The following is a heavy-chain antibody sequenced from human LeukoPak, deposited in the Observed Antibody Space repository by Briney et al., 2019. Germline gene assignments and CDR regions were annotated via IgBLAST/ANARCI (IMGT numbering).Heavy chain of an antibody. J-gene: IGHJ4*02. V-gene: IGHV4-4*07. CDR1: GGSISSYY. Sequence: SETLSLTCTVSGGSISSYYWSWIRQPAGKGLEWIGRIYNSGITNYNPSLKSRVTISMDTSMNQFSLKLRSVTAADTAVYYCARDYGDFPAYYFDHWGQGTLVTVSS. CDR2: IYNSGIT. CDR3: ARDYGDFPAYYFDH. D-gene: IGHD4-17*01.